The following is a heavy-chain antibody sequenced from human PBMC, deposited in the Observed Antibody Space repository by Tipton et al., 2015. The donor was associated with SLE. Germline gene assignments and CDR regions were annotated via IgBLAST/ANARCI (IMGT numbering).Heavy chain of an antibody. CDR1: NYTFINFG. CDR2: ISAYNGNT. J-gene: IGHJ4*02. V-gene: IGHV1-18*01. Sequence: QVQLVQSGAEVKKPGASVKVSCKASNYTFINFGINWVRQAPGQGLEWMGWISAYNGNTNYAQKLQGRVTMTTDTFTSTAYMELRSLRSDDTAVYYCARRRGGGSNWNHRGYFDYWGQGTLVTVSS. CDR3: ARRRGGGSNWNHRGYFDY. D-gene: IGHD1-14*01.